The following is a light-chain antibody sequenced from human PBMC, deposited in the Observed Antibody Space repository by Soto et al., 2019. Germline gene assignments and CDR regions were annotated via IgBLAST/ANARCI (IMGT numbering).Light chain of an antibody. V-gene: IGLV4-69*01. Sequence: QSVLTQSPSASASLGASVKLTCTLSSGHSSYAIAWHQQQPEKGPRYLMKLNSDGSHSKGDGIPDRFSGSSSGAARYPTISSLQSEEEAHYYCKTWGTGILKVFAEGTKLTV. CDR3: KTWGTGILKV. CDR1: SGHSSYA. J-gene: IGLJ3*02. CDR2: LNSDGSH.